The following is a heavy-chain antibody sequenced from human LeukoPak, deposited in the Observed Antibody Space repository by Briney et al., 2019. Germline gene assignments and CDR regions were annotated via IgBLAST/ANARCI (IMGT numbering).Heavy chain of an antibody. CDR1: GFAFSSYS. CDR3: ARGPGYSSGWYPR. Sequence: KPGGSLRLSCAASGFAFSSYSMNWVRQAPGKGLEWVSSISSSSSYIYYADSVKGRFTISRDNAKNSLYLQMNSLRAEDTAVYYCARGPGYSSGWYPRWGQGTLVTVSS. J-gene: IGHJ4*02. D-gene: IGHD6-19*01. CDR2: ISSSSSYI. V-gene: IGHV3-21*01.